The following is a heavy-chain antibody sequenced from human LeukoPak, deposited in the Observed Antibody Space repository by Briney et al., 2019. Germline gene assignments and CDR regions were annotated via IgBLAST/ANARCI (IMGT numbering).Heavy chain of an antibody. CDR1: GFTFTSSA. V-gene: IGHV1-58*01. D-gene: IGHD3-22*01. Sequence: EASVKVSCTASGFTFTSSAVQWVRQARGQRLEWIGWIVVGSGNTNYAQKFQERVTITRDMSTSTAYMELSSLRSEDTAVYYCAASPDYYDSSGYSYYFDYWGQGTLVTVSS. J-gene: IGHJ4*02. CDR3: AASPDYYDSSGYSYYFDY. CDR2: IVVGSGNT.